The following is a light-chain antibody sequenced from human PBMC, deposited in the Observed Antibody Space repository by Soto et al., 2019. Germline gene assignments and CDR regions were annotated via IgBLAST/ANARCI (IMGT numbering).Light chain of an antibody. CDR2: DAS. J-gene: IGKJ1*01. CDR1: QSVSGSY. Sequence: EIVLTQSPGTLSLSPGERATLSCRARQSVSGSYLAWYQQKPGQSPRLLIYDASSRATGIPDRFSGSGSGTDFTLTISRLESEDFAVYYCQQYATRPWTFGQGTKVESK. V-gene: IGKV3-20*01. CDR3: QQYATRPWT.